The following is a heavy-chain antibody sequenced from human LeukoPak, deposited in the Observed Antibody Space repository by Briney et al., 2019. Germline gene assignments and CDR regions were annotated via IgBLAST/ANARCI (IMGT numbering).Heavy chain of an antibody. CDR3: ARDDKGGAFDI. V-gene: IGHV3-74*01. Sequence: GGSLRLSCAASGFTFSSYWMHWVRQAPGKGLVWVSRINSDGSSTSYADSVKGRFTISRDNAENSLYLQMNSLRAEDTAIYYCARDDKGGAFDIWGQGTMVTVSS. CDR2: INSDGSST. J-gene: IGHJ3*02. CDR1: GFTFSSYW. D-gene: IGHD1-26*01.